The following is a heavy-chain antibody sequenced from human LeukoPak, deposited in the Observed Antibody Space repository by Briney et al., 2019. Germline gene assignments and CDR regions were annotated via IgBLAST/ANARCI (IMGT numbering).Heavy chain of an antibody. V-gene: IGHV3-23*01. J-gene: IGHJ4*02. Sequence: GGSLRLSCEASGFTFRTYAMSWVRQAPGKSLEWVSSLTASGSGTYYADSVKGRFTVSRDNSKNTLYLQLNSLRADDTAVYFCAKDLDTTGAEIFDYWGQGTLVTVSS. CDR3: AKDLDTTGAEIFDY. CDR1: GFTFRTYA. CDR2: LTASGSGT. D-gene: IGHD1-1*01.